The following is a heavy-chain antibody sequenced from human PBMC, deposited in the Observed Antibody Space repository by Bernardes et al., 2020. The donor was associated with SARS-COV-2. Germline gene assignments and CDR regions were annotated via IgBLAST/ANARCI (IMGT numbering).Heavy chain of an antibody. Sequence: GGSLRLSCVASGFTFNNYAMSWVRQAPGKGLEWVSGISGSGGNTYYADSVRGRFTISRDNSKNTLYLQMNSLRVEDTAVYYCAKDLSRWDVLGDSYFDYWGQGTLVTVSS. CDR1: GFTFNNYA. J-gene: IGHJ4*02. D-gene: IGHD2-21*02. CDR3: AKDLSRWDVLGDSYFDY. V-gene: IGHV3-23*01. CDR2: ISGSGGNT.